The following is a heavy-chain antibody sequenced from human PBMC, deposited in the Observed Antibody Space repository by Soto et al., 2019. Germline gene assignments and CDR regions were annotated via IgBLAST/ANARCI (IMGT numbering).Heavy chain of an antibody. CDR3: ARAFGSGSYRRLAAYYYYGMDV. V-gene: IGHV4-34*01. J-gene: IGHJ6*02. D-gene: IGHD3-16*02. CDR1: GGSFSGYY. Sequence: SETLALTCAVYGGSFSGYYWSWIRQPPGKGLEWIGEINHSGSTNYNPSLKSRVTISVDTSKNQFSLKLSSVTAADTAVYYCARAFGSGSYRRLAAYYYYGMDVWGQGTTVTVSS. CDR2: INHSGST.